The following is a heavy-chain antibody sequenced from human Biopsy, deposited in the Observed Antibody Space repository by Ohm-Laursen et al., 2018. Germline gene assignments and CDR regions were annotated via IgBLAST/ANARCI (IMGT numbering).Heavy chain of an antibody. D-gene: IGHD3-16*01. J-gene: IGHJ6*02. CDR2: INPDNGGT. CDR1: GGPFNNHA. CDR3: VRSRAGGATWGMDV. V-gene: IGHV1-2*02. Sequence: SVKVSCKASGGPFNNHAFSWVRQAPGQGLEWMGWINPDNGGTIHAQKFQGRVTVTRDTSISTAYVEVTSLRSDDTAVYYCVRSRAGGATWGMDVWGQGTTVTVSS.